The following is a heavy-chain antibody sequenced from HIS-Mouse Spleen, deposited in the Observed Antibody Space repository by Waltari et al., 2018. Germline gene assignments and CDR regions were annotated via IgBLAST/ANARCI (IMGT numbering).Heavy chain of an antibody. Sequence: QLQLQESGPGLVRPSETLSLTCTVPGGSISSSSYYWGWIRPPPGKGLEWIGSIYYRGRTYYNPSLKSRCTISVDTSKNQCSLKLSSVTAADTAVYYCAREIPYSSSWYDWYFDLWGRGTLVTVSS. CDR2: IYYRGRT. CDR3: AREIPYSSSWYDWYFDL. J-gene: IGHJ2*01. V-gene: IGHV4-39*07. D-gene: IGHD6-13*01. CDR1: GGSISSSSYY.